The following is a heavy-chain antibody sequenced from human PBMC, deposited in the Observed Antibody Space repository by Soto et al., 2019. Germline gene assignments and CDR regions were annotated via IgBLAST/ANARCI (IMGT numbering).Heavy chain of an antibody. CDR3: PRLKEALAVRKSSYYYYGMAV. CDR1: GFSLSTSGMC. Sequence: SGPTLVNPTQTLTLTCTFSGFSLSTSGMCVSWIRQPPGKALEWLALIDWDDDKYYSTSLKTRLTISKDTSKNQVVLTMTNMDPVYTATYYFPRLKEALAVRKSSYYYYGMAVWGQGTTVTASS. CDR2: IDWDDDK. D-gene: IGHD6-19*01. J-gene: IGHJ6*02. V-gene: IGHV2-70*13.